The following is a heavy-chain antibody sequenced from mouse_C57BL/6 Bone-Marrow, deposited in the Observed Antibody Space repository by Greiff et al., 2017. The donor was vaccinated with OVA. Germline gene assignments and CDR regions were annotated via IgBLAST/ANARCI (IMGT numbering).Heavy chain of an antibody. CDR2: IWSDGST. D-gene: IGHD1-1*01. Sequence: VQGVESGPGLVAPSQSLSITCTVSGFSLTSYGVHWVRQPPGKGLEWLVVIWSDGSTTYNSAPKSRLCIIKDNPKSQVFLKMNSLQTDDTAMYYCARHGSITTVVAPYYYMDYWGQGTSVTVSS. CDR1: GFSLTSYG. V-gene: IGHV2-6-1*01. J-gene: IGHJ4*01. CDR3: ARHGSITTVVAPYYYMDY.